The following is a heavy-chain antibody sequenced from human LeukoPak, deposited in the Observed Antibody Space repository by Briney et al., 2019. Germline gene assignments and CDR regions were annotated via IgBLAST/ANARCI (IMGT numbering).Heavy chain of an antibody. CDR2: IYYSGST. CDR1: GGSISSGDYY. V-gene: IGHV4-30-4*01. J-gene: IGHJ4*02. CDR3: ARSVRWLHNSGIDY. D-gene: IGHD5-24*01. Sequence: SQTLSLTCTVSGGSISSGDYYWSWIRQPPGKGLERIGYIYYSGSTYYNPSLKSRVTISVDTSKNQFSLKLSSVTAADTAVYYCARSVRWLHNSGIDYWGQGTLVTVSS.